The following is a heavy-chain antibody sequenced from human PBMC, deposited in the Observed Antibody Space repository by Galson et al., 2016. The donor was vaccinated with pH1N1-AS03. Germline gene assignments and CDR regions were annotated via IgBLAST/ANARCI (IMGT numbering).Heavy chain of an antibody. CDR1: GFSFSSYG. Sequence: SLRLSCAASGFSFSSYGMHWARQAPGKGLEWVAFIPYDGNNKYYSDSVKGRFTISRDNSKNTVYLQMNSLRAVNTAVYYCAKDHSNFYGMDVWGQGTTVTVSS. D-gene: IGHD4-11*01. V-gene: IGHV3-30*02. CDR2: IPYDGNNK. J-gene: IGHJ6*02. CDR3: AKDHSNFYGMDV.